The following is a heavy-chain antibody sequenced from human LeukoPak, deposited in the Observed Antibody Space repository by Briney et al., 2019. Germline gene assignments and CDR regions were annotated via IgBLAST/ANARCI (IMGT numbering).Heavy chain of an antibody. V-gene: IGHV3-48*01. CDR1: GFTFSSYE. D-gene: IGHD1-7*01. J-gene: IGHJ4*02. CDR2: ISSSSSTI. CDR3: ARKRAWNYDTAFDY. Sequence: GGSLRLSCAASGFTFSSYEMNWVRQAPGRGLEWVSYISSSSSTIYYSDSVKGRFTISRDNAKNSLYLQMNSLRAEDTAVYYCARKRAWNYDTAFDYWGQGTLVTVSS.